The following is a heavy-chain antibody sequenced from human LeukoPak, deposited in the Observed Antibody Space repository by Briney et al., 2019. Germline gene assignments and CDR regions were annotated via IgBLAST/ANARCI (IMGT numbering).Heavy chain of an antibody. Sequence: SETLSLTCTVSGYSISSGYYWGWIRQPPGKGLEWIGSIFHSGSTYYNPSLKSRVTISLDTSKNQFSLRLTSVTAADTAVYYCARQTGSGLFILPGGQGTLVTVSS. D-gene: IGHD3/OR15-3a*01. V-gene: IGHV4-38-2*02. CDR2: IFHSGST. CDR1: GYSISSGYY. CDR3: ARQTGSGLFILP. J-gene: IGHJ4*02.